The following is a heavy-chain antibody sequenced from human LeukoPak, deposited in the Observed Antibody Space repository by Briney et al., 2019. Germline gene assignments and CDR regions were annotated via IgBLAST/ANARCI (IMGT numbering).Heavy chain of an antibody. CDR1: GGSISSYY. V-gene: IGHV4-59*01. CDR3: ARGLHAVDY. CDR2: IYYSVTT. D-gene: IGHD5-24*01. J-gene: IGHJ4*02. Sequence: SETLSLTCTVSGGSISSYYWSWIRQPPGKGLEWIGYIYYSVTTNYNPSLKSRVTISVDTSKNQFSLKLSSVTAADTAVYYCARGLHAVDYWGQGTLVTVSS.